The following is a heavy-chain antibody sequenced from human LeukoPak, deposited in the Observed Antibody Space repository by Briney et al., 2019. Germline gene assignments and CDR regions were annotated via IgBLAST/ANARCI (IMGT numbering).Heavy chain of an antibody. CDR1: GCTFSSYD. J-gene: IGHJ6*03. D-gene: IGHD6-13*01. CDR3: ARRFFPGRIAAAQYYKDV. Sequence: GASVKVSCKASGCTFSSYDISWVRQATGQGLEWMGWMIPICGNAVYAQKFQGRVTMTRNTSISTAYMELSSLRSEDTAVYYCARRFFPGRIAAAQYYKDVWSKGTTVTVSS. V-gene: IGHV1-8*01. CDR2: MIPICGNA.